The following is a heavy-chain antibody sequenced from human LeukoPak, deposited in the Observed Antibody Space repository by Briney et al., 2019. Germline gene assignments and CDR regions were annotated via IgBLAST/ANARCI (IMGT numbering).Heavy chain of an antibody. CDR2: INHSGST. D-gene: IGHD3-22*01. CDR3: ARDMSWSYYSDSNDAFDI. V-gene: IGHV4-34*01. CDR1: GGSFSGYY. J-gene: IGHJ3*02. Sequence: SETLSLTCAVYGGSFSGYYWSWIRQPPGKGLEWIGEINHSGSTNYNPSLKSRVTISVDTSKNQFSLKLSPVTAADTAVYYCARDMSWSYYSDSNDAFDIWGQGTMVTVSS.